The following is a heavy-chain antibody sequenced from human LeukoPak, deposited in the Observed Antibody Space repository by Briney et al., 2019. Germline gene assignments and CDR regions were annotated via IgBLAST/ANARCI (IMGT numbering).Heavy chain of an antibody. CDR2: ISSNGGST. V-gene: IGHV3-64D*09. CDR1: RFTVSGNY. Sequence: GGSLRLSCASSRFTVSGNYMTWVRQAPGKGLEYVSAISSNGGSTYYADSVKGRFTISRDNSKNTLYLQMSSLRAEDTAVYYCVKDGVLAAAGPPYYFDCWGQGTLVTVSS. J-gene: IGHJ4*02. D-gene: IGHD6-13*01. CDR3: VKDGVLAAAGPPYYFDC.